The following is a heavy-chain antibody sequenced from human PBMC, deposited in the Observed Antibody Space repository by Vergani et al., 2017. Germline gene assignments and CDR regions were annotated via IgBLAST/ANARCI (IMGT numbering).Heavy chain of an antibody. V-gene: IGHV4-31*03. CDR1: GGSISSGGYY. D-gene: IGHD6-13*01. CDR2: IYYSGSA. CDR3: ARDRGAXAERMGYYYYYMDV. J-gene: IGHJ6*03. Sequence: QVQLQESGPGLVKPSQTLCLTCTVSGGSISSGGYYWSWIRQHPGKGLEWIGYIYYSGSAYYNPSLKSRVTISVDTSKNQFSLKLSSVTAADTAVYYCARDRGAXAERMGYYYYYMDVWGKGTTVTVSS.